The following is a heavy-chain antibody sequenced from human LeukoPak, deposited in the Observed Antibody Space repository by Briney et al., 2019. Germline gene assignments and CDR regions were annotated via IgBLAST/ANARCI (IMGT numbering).Heavy chain of an antibody. CDR2: IYYSGTT. V-gene: IGHV4-59*01. CDR3: ARGVYIAAAQYGD. J-gene: IGHJ4*02. Sequence: PSETLSLTCTVSGGSISSYYWSWIRQPPGKGLERIGYIYYSGTTNYNPSLKSRVTISVDTSKNQFSLKLSSVTAADTAVYYCARGVYIAAAQYGDWGQGTLVTVSS. D-gene: IGHD6-13*01. CDR1: GGSISSYY.